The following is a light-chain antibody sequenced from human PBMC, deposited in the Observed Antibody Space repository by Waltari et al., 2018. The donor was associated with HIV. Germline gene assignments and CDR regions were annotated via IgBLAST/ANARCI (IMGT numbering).Light chain of an antibody. Sequence: IQMTHSPSSLSACVRERVTLTCRASQSISSYLNWYQEKPGKAPKPLIYAASSLQSGVPSRFSGSGSGTDFTLTISSLQPEDFETYYCQQSYSTPTFGQGTRLEIK. CDR3: QQSYSTPT. J-gene: IGKJ5*01. CDR1: QSISSY. CDR2: AAS. V-gene: IGKV1-39*01.